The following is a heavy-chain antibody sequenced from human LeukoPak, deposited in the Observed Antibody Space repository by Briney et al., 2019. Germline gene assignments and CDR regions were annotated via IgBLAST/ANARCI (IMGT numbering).Heavy chain of an antibody. CDR1: GFTFSNYW. V-gene: IGHV3-7*01. J-gene: IGHJ4*02. CDR2: IKQDGSEK. CDR3: AREGLRFLEWSSYYFDY. Sequence: PGGSLRLSCAASGFTFSNYWMSWVRQGPGKGLEWVANIKQDGSEKYYVDSVKGRFSISRDDTKNSLYLQLNSLRAEDMAVYYCAREGLRFLEWSSYYFDYWGLGTLVTVSS. D-gene: IGHD3-3*01.